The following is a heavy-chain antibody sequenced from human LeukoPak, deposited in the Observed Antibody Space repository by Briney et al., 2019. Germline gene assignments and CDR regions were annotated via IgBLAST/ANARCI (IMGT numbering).Heavy chain of an antibody. V-gene: IGHV5-51*01. J-gene: IGHJ6*02. CDR1: GYSLTSHW. CDR3: ARHTSGSPWDAIDV. Sequence: GESLKISCKGSGYSLTSHWIAWVRQMPGKGLEWMGIIYPGDSGTRYSPSFQGQVTISADKSINTAYLQWSSLKTSDTAMYYCARHTSGSPWDAIDVWGQGTKVTVSS. D-gene: IGHD2-15*01. CDR2: IYPGDSGT.